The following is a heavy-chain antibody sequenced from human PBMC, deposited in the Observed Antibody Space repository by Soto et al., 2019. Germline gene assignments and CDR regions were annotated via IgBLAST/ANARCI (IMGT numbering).Heavy chain of an antibody. V-gene: IGHV3-74*01. Sequence: GGSLRLSCAASGFTFSSYWMHWVRQAPGKELVWVSRINSDGSSTSYADSVKGRFTISRDNAKNTLYLQMNSLRAEDTAVYYCARGFPYSSSWLFDYWGQGTLVTVSS. D-gene: IGHD6-13*01. J-gene: IGHJ4*02. CDR2: INSDGSST. CDR3: ARGFPYSSSWLFDY. CDR1: GFTFSSYW.